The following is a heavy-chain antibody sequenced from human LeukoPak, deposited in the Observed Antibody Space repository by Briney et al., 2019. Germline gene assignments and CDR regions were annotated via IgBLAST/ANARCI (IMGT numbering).Heavy chain of an antibody. CDR3: AKDGRRGNYDSSGYYGY. CDR1: GFTFSSYG. J-gene: IGHJ4*02. Sequence: GGSLRLSCAASGFTFSSYGMHWVRQAPGKGLEWVAVISYDGSNKYYADSVKGRFTISRDSSKNTLYLQMNSLRAEDTAVYYCAKDGRRGNYDSSGYYGYWGQGTLVTVSS. CDR2: ISYDGSNK. V-gene: IGHV3-30*18. D-gene: IGHD3-22*01.